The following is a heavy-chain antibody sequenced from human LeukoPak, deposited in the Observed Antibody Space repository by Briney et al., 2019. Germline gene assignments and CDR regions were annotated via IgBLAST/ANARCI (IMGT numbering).Heavy chain of an antibody. CDR3: AKEMSSGGYYDALDY. CDR2: ISGSGGST. D-gene: IGHD3-22*01. CDR1: GFTFSSYA. V-gene: IGHV3-23*01. Sequence: GASLRLSCAASGFTFSSYAMSWVRQAPGKGLEWVSAISGSGGSTYYADSVKGRFTISRDNSKNTLYLQMNSLRAEDTAVYYCAKEMSSGGYYDALDYWGQGTLVTVSS. J-gene: IGHJ4*02.